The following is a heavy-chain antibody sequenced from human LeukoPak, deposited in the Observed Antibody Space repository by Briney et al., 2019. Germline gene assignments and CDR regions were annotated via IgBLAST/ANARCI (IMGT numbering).Heavy chain of an antibody. D-gene: IGHD1-7*01. CDR2: INAGNGNT. Sequence: ASVKVSCKASGYTFTSYAMHWVRQAPGQRLEWMGWINAGNGNTKYSQKFQGRVTITRDTSASTAYMELSSLRSEDTAVYYCAREWLELQQGRFYYGMDVWGQGTTVTVSS. J-gene: IGHJ6*02. CDR3: AREWLELQQGRFYYGMDV. CDR1: GYTFTSYA. V-gene: IGHV1-3*01.